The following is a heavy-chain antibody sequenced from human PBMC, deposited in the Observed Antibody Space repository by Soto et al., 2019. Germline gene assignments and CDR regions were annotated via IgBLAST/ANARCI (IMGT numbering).Heavy chain of an antibody. CDR2: ISYDGSNK. D-gene: IGHD3-22*01. J-gene: IGHJ4*02. CDR3: ARGPDSSGLDY. V-gene: IGHV3-30-3*01. Sequence: GGSLRLSCAASGFTFSSYAMHWVRQAPGKGLEWVAVISYDGSNKYYADSVKGRFTISRDNSKNTLYLQMNSLRAEDTAVYYCARGPDSSGLDYWGQGTLVTVSS. CDR1: GFTFSSYA.